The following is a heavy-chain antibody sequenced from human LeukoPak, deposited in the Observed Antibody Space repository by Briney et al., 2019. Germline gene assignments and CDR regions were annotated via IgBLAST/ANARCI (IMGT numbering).Heavy chain of an antibody. CDR1: GGSFSGYY. CDR2: INHSGST. Sequence: PSETLSLTCAVYGGSFSGYYWSWIRQPPGKGLEWIGEINHSGSTNYNPSLKSRVTISVDTSKNQFSLKLSSVTAADTAVYYCARGGRRFFVLDYGGQEPLFTVSS. D-gene: IGHD3-3*01. CDR3: ARGGRRFFVLDY. J-gene: IGHJ4*02. V-gene: IGHV4-34*01.